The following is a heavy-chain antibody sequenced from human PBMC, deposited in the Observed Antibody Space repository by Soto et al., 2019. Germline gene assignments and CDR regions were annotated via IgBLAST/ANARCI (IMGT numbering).Heavy chain of an antibody. J-gene: IGHJ6*02. Sequence: EVEVLESGGGLQQPGGSLRLSCVASGFTFNAHAMTWVRQGPGVGLEWTSSISGDGKSTYYAGSVKGRFTDSRDNSKNTLTLEMNSLRVEDTATYYCVKDWTGNKCPCLDVWGQGTTVTVSS. CDR1: GFTFNAHA. D-gene: IGHD3-9*01. CDR2: ISGDGKST. V-gene: IGHV3-23*01. CDR3: VKDWTGNKCPCLDV.